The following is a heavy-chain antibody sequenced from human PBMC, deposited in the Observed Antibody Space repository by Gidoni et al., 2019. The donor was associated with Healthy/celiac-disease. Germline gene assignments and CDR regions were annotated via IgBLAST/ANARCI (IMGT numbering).Heavy chain of an antibody. J-gene: IGHJ5*02. Sequence: QVQLVESGGGVVQPGRSLSLSCAASGFTFSSYGMHWVRQAPGKGLEWVAVIWYDGSNKYYADSVKGRFTISRDNSKNTLYLQMNSLRAEDTAVYYCARDFKYDFWSGYYTGWFDPWGQGTLVTVSS. V-gene: IGHV3-33*01. CDR3: ARDFKYDFWSGYYTGWFDP. D-gene: IGHD3-3*01. CDR1: GFTFSSYG. CDR2: IWYDGSNK.